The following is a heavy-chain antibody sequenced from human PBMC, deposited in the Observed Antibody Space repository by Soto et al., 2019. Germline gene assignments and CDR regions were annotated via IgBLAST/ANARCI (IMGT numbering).Heavy chain of an antibody. CDR2: ISYDGSNK. J-gene: IGHJ6*03. CDR1: GFTFSSYG. V-gene: IGHV3-30*18. D-gene: IGHD5-12*01. Sequence: GGSLRLSCAASGFTFSSYGMHWVRQAPGKGLEWVAVISYDGSNKYYADSVKGRFTISRDNSKNTLYLQMNSLRAEDTAVYYCAKDIVATMGYYYYYMDVWGKGTTVTVSS. CDR3: AKDIVATMGYYYYYMDV.